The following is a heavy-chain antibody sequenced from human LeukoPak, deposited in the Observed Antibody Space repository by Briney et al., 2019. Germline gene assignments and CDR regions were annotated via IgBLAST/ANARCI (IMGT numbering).Heavy chain of an antibody. CDR2: ISYDGSNK. J-gene: IGHJ4*02. CDR1: GFTFSSYA. Sequence: PGGSLRLSCAASGFTFSSYAMHWVRQAPGKGLEWVAVISYDGSNKYYADSVKSRFTISRDNSKNTLYLQMNSLRAEDTAVYYCARDAEVYYFDYWGQGTLVTASS. V-gene: IGHV3-30-3*01. CDR3: ARDAEVYYFDY.